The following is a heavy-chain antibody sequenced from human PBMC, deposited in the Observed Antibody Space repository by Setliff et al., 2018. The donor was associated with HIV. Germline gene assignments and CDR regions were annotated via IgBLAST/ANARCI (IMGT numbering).Heavy chain of an antibody. J-gene: IGHJ4*02. D-gene: IGHD6-6*01. CDR1: GDFVSRSSYY. CDR2: IYYNGDT. V-gene: IGHV4-39*01. CDR3: VRMEATRPPRGLDY. Sequence: LSLTCTVSGDFVSRSSYYWGWIRQPRGKRLEWIGTIYYNGDTQYNPSFKSRVIMSVDTSKNQFSLRLISVTAADTAVYYCVRMEATRPPRGLDYWGPGTLVTVSS.